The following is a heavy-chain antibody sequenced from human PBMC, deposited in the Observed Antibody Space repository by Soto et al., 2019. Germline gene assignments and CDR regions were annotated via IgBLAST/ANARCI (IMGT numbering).Heavy chain of an antibody. CDR3: ARLRVGVNWYFDL. Sequence: MQLVESGGDLVKPGGSLRLSCEASGFTFSDYYMSWIRQVPGQGLEWLSFISSSGSYIKYSDSMRGRLTVSRDNGKNSLYLQMHSLRVEDTAVYYCARLRVGVNWYFDLWGRGTMVPVSA. V-gene: IGHV3-11*06. CDR1: GFTFSDYY. CDR2: ISSSGSYI. D-gene: IGHD2-21*01. J-gene: IGHJ2*01.